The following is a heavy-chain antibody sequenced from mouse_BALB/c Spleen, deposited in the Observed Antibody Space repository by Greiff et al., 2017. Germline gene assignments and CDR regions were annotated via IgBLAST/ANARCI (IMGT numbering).Heavy chain of an antibody. J-gene: IGHJ4*01. D-gene: IGHD3-2*02. CDR1: GFTFSSYA. CDR3: ARSGSYYAMDY. V-gene: IGHV5-6-5*01. Sequence: DVQLVESGGGLVKPGGSLKLSCAASGFTFSSYAMSWVRQTPEKRLEWVASISSGGSTYYPDSVKGRFTISRDNPKNTLFLQMTSLRSEDTAMYYCARSGSYYAMDYWGQGTSVTVSS. CDR2: ISSGGST.